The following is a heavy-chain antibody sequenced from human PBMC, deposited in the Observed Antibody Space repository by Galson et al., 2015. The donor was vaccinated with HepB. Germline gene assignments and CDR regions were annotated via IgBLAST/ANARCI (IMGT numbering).Heavy chain of an antibody. CDR3: ARAGGQTYCSGGSCYFVDY. J-gene: IGHJ4*02. V-gene: IGHV1-2*04. CDR2: INPNSGGT. CDR1: GYTFTGYY. Sequence: SVKVSCKASGYTFTGYYMHWVRQAPGQGLEWMGWINPNSGGTNYAQKFQGWVTMTRDTSISTAYMELSRLRSDDTAVYYCARAGGQTYCSGGSCYFVDYWGQGTLVTVSS. D-gene: IGHD2-15*01.